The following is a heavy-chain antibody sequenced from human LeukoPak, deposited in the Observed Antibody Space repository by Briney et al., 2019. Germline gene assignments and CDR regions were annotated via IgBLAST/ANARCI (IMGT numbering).Heavy chain of an antibody. V-gene: IGHV3-53*01. J-gene: IGHJ3*02. Sequence: PGGSLRLSCAASGFTVSTNYMTWVRQAPGKGLEWVSVIYSGGGTYYADSVKGRFTISRDNSKNTLYLQMNSLRAEDTAVYYCAKFWSGSYGRDAFDIWGQGTMVTVSS. CDR2: IYSGGGT. CDR1: GFTVSTNY. D-gene: IGHD3-3*01. CDR3: AKFWSGSYGRDAFDI.